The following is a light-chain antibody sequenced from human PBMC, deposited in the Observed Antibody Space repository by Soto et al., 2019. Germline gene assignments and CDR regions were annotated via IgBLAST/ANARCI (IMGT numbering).Light chain of an antibody. CDR2: GST. CDR3: QQYGSSPPYT. J-gene: IGKJ2*01. Sequence: EVVLTQSPGTLSLSPGERATLSCRASQSVRNNYLAWNQQKRGQSPKLLIFGSTDRATGIPDRFSGSGSGTDFTLTISRLEPEDFAGYYCQQYGSSPPYTFGQGTKLEIK. V-gene: IGKV3-20*01. CDR1: QSVRNNY.